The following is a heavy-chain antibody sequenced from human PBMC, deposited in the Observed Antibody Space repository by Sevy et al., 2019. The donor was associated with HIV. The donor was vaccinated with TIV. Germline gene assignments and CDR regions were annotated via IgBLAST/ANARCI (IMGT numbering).Heavy chain of an antibody. Sequence: GGSLRLSCAASGFTFSSYGMHWVRQAPGKGLEWVAVIWYDGSNKYYADSVKGRFTISRDNSKNTLYLQMNSLRAEDTAVYYCARDTGDYSNLPQDCGQGTLVTVSS. CDR2: IWYDGSNK. J-gene: IGHJ4*02. V-gene: IGHV3-33*01. CDR1: GFTFSSYG. CDR3: ARDTGDYSNLPQD. D-gene: IGHD4-4*01.